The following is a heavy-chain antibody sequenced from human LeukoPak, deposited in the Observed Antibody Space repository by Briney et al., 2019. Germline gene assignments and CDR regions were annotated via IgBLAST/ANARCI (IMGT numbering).Heavy chain of an antibody. D-gene: IGHD3-22*01. CDR1: GFTFSSYA. Sequence: GGSLRLSCAASGFTFSSYAMSWVRQAPGKGLEWVSAISGSGGSTYYADSVKGRFTISRDNSKNTLYLQMNSLRAEDTAAYYCAKDYYDSSGYYSDAFDIWGQGTMVTVSS. CDR3: AKDYYDSSGYYSDAFDI. V-gene: IGHV3-23*01. CDR2: ISGSGGST. J-gene: IGHJ3*02.